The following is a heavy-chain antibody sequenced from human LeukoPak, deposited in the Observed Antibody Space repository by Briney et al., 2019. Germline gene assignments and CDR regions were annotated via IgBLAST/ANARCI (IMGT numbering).Heavy chain of an antibody. V-gene: IGHV5-51*01. J-gene: IGHJ4*02. Sequence: GESLKISFKASGSGFTSYWIGWGPLVPGKGLQLLGIIYPGDSDTRDSTSYQGQVTISADKSIATDYLQWSSLKASDTAMYYCAGRHTKLDYWGQGTPVTVSS. D-gene: IGHD2-2*01. CDR3: AGRHTKLDY. CDR2: IYPGDSDT. CDR1: GSGFTSYW.